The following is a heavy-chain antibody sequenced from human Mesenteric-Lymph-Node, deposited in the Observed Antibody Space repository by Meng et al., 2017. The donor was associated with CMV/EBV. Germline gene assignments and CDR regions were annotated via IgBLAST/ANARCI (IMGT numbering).Heavy chain of an antibody. D-gene: IGHD2-8*01. V-gene: IGHV3-48*04. CDR1: GFSFGGYN. CDR3: ARDISRTMVFANYFDQ. Sequence: GESLKISCAASGFSFGGYNMNWVRPAPGKGLEWVSSISSSSGTIYYADSVRGRFSISRDNAKSSLYLQMNSLRAEDTAIYYCARDISRTMVFANYFDQWGQGTLVTVSS. J-gene: IGHJ4*02. CDR2: ISSSSGTI.